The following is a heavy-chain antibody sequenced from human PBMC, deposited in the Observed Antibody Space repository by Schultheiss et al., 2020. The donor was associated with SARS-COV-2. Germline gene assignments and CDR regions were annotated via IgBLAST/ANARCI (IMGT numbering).Heavy chain of an antibody. CDR1: GFTFSVYS. CDR3: AKDGDRKAWGLY. CDR2: ISYDGSNK. D-gene: IGHD1-26*01. V-gene: IGHV3-30*18. J-gene: IGHJ4*02. Sequence: GGSLRLSCAASGFTFSVYSMNWVRQAPGKGLEWVAVISYDGSNKYYADSVKGRFTISRDNSKNTLYLQMNSLRAEDTAVYYCAKDGDRKAWGLYWGQGTLVTVSS.